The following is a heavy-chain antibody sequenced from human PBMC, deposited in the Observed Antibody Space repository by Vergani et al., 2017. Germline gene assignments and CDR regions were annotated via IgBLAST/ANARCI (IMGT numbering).Heavy chain of an antibody. J-gene: IGHJ5*02. Sequence: QVQLQQWGAGLLKPSETLSLTCAVYGGSFSGYYWSWIRQPPGKGLEWIGEINHSGSTNYNPSLKSRVTISVDTSKNQFSLKLSSVTAADTAVYYCASGAILGWFDPWGQGTLVTVSS. CDR3: ASGAILGWFDP. D-gene: IGHD2-2*02. CDR2: INHSGST. V-gene: IGHV4-34*01. CDR1: GGSFSGYY.